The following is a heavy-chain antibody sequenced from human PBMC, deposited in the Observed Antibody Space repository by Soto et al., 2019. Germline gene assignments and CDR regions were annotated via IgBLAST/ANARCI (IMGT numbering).Heavy chain of an antibody. Sequence: XSVKVSCEASGYTFTGYYLHWVRQAPGQGLEWMGYINPDSGRTRYAQKFQGTVTMTRDTSITTAYLELSSLKYDDSAIFYCALSFSQTNIDVWGQGTTVTVSS. CDR3: ALSFSQTNIDV. V-gene: IGHV1-2*02. J-gene: IGHJ6*01. CDR1: GYTFTGYY. CDR2: INPDSGRT.